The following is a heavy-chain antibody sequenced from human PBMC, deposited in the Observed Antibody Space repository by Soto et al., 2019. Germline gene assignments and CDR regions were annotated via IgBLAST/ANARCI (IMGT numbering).Heavy chain of an antibody. D-gene: IGHD2-2*01. J-gene: IGHJ6*02. CDR2: IKSKTDGGTT. Sequence: KPGGSLRLSCAASGFTFSNAWMSWVRQAPGKGLEWVGRIKSKTDGGTTDYAAPVKGRFTISRDDSKNTLYLQMNSLKTEDTAVYYCTTSGYCSSTSCDDYYYYYGMDVWGQGTTVTVSS. CDR1: GFTFSNAW. V-gene: IGHV3-15*01. CDR3: TTSGYCSSTSCDDYYYYYGMDV.